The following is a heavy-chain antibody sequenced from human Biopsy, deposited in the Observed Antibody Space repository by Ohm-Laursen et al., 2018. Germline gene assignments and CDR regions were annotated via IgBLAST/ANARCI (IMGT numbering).Heavy chain of an antibody. Sequence: GTLSLTCTVSGGSISSYYWSWIRQSPGKGLEWIGFIFYSGSTYYNPSLKSRTTISVDSSKNQFSLRLCSVTAADTAVYYCARGGNGYNYVTPGTWFDPWGRGTPVTVSS. V-gene: IGHV4-59*01. CDR3: ARGGNGYNYVTPGTWFDP. J-gene: IGHJ5*02. CDR2: IFYSGST. D-gene: IGHD5-24*01. CDR1: GGSISSYY.